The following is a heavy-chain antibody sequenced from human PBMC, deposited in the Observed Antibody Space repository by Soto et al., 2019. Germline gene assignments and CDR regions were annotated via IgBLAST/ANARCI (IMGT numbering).Heavy chain of an antibody. V-gene: IGHV1-46*01. J-gene: IGHJ6*02. Sequence: SVKVSCKASRYTFTNFSIHWLRQAPGQGLEWMGIINPIGGSTTYPQKFQGRVNMTRDTSTSTGHMELITLRSEDTAVYYCARSQAGPPLHXWGPGTTVTVS. CDR1: RYTFTNFS. D-gene: IGHD6-25*01. CDR2: INPIGGST. CDR3: ARSQAGPPLHX.